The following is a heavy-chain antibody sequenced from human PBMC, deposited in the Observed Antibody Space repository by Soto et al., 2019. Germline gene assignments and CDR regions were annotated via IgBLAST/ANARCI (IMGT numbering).Heavy chain of an antibody. J-gene: IGHJ6*02. V-gene: IGHV4-31*02. CDR2: IYYSGST. CDR3: ARKVATMNPTCYGMDG. Sequence: SETLSLTCTVSGGSISSGGYYWSWIRQHPGKGLEWIGYIYYSGSTYYNPSLKSRVTISVDTSKNQFSLKLSSVTAADTAVYCCARKVATMNPTCYGMDGWGQGTTVTVSS. D-gene: IGHD5-12*01. CDR1: GGSISSGGYY.